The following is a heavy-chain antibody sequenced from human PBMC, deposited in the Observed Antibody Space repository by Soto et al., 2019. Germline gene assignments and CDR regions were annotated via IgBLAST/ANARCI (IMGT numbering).Heavy chain of an antibody. Sequence: QVQLVESGGGVVQPGRSLRLSCAASGFTFSTYGMHWVRQAPGKGLEWVAVISYDAKHKYYADSRKGRFTISRDNSKNTLYLQMNSLRAEDTAVYYCAKGAVQDLWSGYYTLFDYWGQGTLVTVSS. CDR2: ISYDAKHK. D-gene: IGHD3-3*01. V-gene: IGHV3-30*18. J-gene: IGHJ4*02. CDR1: GFTFSTYG. CDR3: AKGAVQDLWSGYYTLFDY.